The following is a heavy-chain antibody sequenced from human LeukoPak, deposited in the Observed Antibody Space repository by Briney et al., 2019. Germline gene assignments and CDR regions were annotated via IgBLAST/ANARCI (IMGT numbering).Heavy chain of an antibody. CDR3: AKDWHFDL. Sequence: GGSLILSCVASGFTFSSDAMTWVRQAPGKGLEWVAGIIGGSGASTYYADSAKGRFTVSRDNSRNTVYLQMNRLRAEDTALYYCAKDWHFDLWGRGTLVTVSS. V-gene: IGHV3-23*01. CDR2: IIGGSGAST. J-gene: IGHJ2*01. CDR1: GFTFSSDA.